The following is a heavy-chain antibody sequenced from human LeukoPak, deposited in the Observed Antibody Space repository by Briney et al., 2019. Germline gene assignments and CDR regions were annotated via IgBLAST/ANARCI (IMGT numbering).Heavy chain of an antibody. Sequence: SETLSLTCTVSGGSISSYYWSWIRQPPGKGLEWIGYIYYSGSTNYNPSLKSRVTISVDTSKNQFSLKLSSVTAADTAVYYCARDSDSSGYYYRQGWFDPWGQGTLVTVSS. D-gene: IGHD3-22*01. CDR2: IYYSGST. CDR1: GGSISSYY. V-gene: IGHV4-59*12. CDR3: ARDSDSSGYYYRQGWFDP. J-gene: IGHJ5*02.